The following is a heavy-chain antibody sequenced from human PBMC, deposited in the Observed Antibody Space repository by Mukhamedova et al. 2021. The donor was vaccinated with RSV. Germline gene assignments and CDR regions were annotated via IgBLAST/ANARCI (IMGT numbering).Heavy chain of an antibody. Sequence: GKGLEWIGYIYYSGSTYYNPSLKSRVTISVDTSKNQFSLKLSSVTAADTAAYYCARGYDAFDIWGLGTEVTVSS. V-gene: IGHV4-31*02. CDR2: IYYSGST. CDR3: ARGYDAFDI. J-gene: IGHJ3*02. D-gene: IGHD1-1*01.